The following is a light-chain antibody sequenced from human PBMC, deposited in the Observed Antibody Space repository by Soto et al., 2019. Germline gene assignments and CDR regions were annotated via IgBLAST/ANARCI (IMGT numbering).Light chain of an antibody. V-gene: IGKV1-5*03. CDR1: QSISTW. Sequence: GDRVTITCRASQSISTWLAWYQQKPGKAPKVLIYKASTLESGVPSRFSGSGSGTEFTLTITSLQPDDFATYYCQQYNGFFYTFGQGTKLEIK. CDR2: KAS. J-gene: IGKJ2*01. CDR3: QQYNGFFYT.